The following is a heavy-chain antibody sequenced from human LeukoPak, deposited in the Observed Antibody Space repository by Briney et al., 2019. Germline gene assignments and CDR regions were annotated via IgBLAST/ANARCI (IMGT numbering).Heavy chain of an antibody. CDR1: GFTFSSYA. D-gene: IGHD3-10*01. CDR3: AKGGIRGVIIAHLDY. V-gene: IGHV3-23*01. Sequence: PGGSLRLSCAASGFTFSSYAMSWVRQAPGRGLEWVSVISGSGGNTYYADSVKGRFTISRDISKNTLYLQMNSLRAEDTAVYYCAKGGIRGVIIAHLDYWGQGTLVTVSS. J-gene: IGHJ4*02. CDR2: ISGSGGNT.